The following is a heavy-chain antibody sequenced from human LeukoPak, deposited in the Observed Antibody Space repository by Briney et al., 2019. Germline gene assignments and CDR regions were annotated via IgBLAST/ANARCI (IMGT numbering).Heavy chain of an antibody. Sequence: SQTLSLTCTVSGGSISSGDYYWSRIRQPPGKGLEWIGYIYYSGSTYYNPSLKSRVTISVDTSKNQFSLKLSSVTAADTAVYYCARIKRGGYDPVRYFDYWGQGTLVTVSS. V-gene: IGHV4-30-4*01. D-gene: IGHD5-12*01. CDR1: GGSISSGDYY. CDR3: ARIKRGGYDPVRYFDY. J-gene: IGHJ4*02. CDR2: IYYSGST.